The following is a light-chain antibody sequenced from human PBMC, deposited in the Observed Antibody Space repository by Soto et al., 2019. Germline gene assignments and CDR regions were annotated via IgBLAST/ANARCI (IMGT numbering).Light chain of an antibody. CDR2: GAS. CDR1: QSVSSSY. CDR3: QQYGSSPGT. Sequence: EIVLTQSPGPLSLSPGERATLSCRASQSVSSSYLAWYQQKPGQAPRLLIYGASSRATGIPDRFSGSGSGTDFTLTISRLEPEDFAVYYCQQYGSSPGTFGQGTKVEI. J-gene: IGKJ1*01. V-gene: IGKV3-20*01.